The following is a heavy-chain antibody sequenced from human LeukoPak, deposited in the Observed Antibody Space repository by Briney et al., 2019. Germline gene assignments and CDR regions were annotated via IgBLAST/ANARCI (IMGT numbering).Heavy chain of an antibody. CDR2: IKGDGSST. J-gene: IGHJ4*02. CDR1: GFTFSSYW. D-gene: IGHD5-18*01. CDR3: ARDGYSFGHDFDY. V-gene: IGHV3-74*01. Sequence: GGSLRLSCAASGFTFSSYWMHWVRHTPGKGLVWVSRIKGDGSSTSYADSVKGRFTISRDNAKNTLYLQMNSLRAEDTAVYYCARDGYSFGHDFDYWGPGNPGHRLL.